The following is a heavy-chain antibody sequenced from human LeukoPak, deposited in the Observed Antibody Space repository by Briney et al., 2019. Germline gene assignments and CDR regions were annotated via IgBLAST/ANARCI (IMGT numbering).Heavy chain of an antibody. CDR2: IKQDGSEK. J-gene: IGHJ4*02. D-gene: IGHD3-22*01. CDR3: ARGYYYDSSGYYLDY. V-gene: IGHV3-7*01. Sequence: SGGSLRLSCAASGFTFSSYWMSWVRQAPGKGLEWVANIKQDGSEKYYVDSVKGRFTLSRDNAKNSLYLQMNSLRAEDTAVYYCARGYYYDSSGYYLDYWGQGTLVTVSS. CDR1: GFTFSSYW.